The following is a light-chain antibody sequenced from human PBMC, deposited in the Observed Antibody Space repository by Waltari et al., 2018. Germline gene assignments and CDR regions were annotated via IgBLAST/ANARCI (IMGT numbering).Light chain of an antibody. CDR1: SNNVGNQG. V-gene: IGLV10-54*04. CDR2: RNN. Sequence: QAGLTQPPSVSKGLRQTATLTCTGNSNNVGNQGVAWLQQHQGHPPKLLSYRNNNRPSGISERFSASRSGNAASLTITGLQPEDEADYYCSAWDSSLSAHVFGSGTKVTVL. J-gene: IGLJ6*01. CDR3: SAWDSSLSAHV.